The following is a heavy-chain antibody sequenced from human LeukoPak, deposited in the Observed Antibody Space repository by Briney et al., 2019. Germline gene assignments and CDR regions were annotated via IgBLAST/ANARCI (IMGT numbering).Heavy chain of an antibody. CDR2: IYHSGST. CDR3: ASLTSYYFDY. V-gene: IGHV4-59*12. CDR1: GGSISSYY. J-gene: IGHJ4*02. Sequence: SETLSLTCTVSGGSISSYYWSWIRQPPGQGLEWIGYIYHSGSTYYNPSLKSRVTISVDRSNNQFSLKLSSVTAADTAVYYCASLTSYYFDYWGQGALVTVSS.